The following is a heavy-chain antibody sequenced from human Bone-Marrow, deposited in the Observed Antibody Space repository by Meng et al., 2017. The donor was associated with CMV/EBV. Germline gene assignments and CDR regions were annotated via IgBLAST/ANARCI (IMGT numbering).Heavy chain of an antibody. CDR2: IRSKANSYAT. CDR3: TRLIRDVAAAGAYPLSGDEMYV. CDR1: GFTFSDSA. Sequence: GESLKISCAASGFTFSDSAMHWVRQASGKGLEWVGRIRSKANSYATAYAASVKGRFTISRDDSKNTAYLQMNSLKTEDTAVYYCTRLIRDVAAAGAYPLSGDEMYVWGQGTKVAVSS. D-gene: IGHD6-13*01. V-gene: IGHV3-73*01. J-gene: IGHJ6*02.